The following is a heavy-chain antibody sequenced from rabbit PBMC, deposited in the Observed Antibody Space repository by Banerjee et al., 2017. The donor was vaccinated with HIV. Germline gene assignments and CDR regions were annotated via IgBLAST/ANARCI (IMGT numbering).Heavy chain of an antibody. V-gene: IGHV1S45*01. Sequence: EESGGDLVKPEGSLTLTCTASGFSFSSSYWIYWVRQAPGKGLEWIGYIYTGSASTYYANWAKGRFTISKTSSTTVTLQMTSLTAADTATYFCARDRAAYGDYGYDLWGQGTLVTVS. J-gene: IGHJ4*01. D-gene: IGHD2-1*01. CDR1: GFSFSSSYW. CDR3: ARDRAAYGDYGYDL. CDR2: IYTGSAST.